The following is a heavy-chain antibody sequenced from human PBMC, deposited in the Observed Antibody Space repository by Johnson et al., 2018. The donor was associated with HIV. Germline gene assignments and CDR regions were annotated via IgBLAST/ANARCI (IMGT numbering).Heavy chain of an antibody. V-gene: IGHV3-30*02. CDR3: AKDLVWNSGSYWDAFDV. CDR2: IMYDGSHK. Sequence: LLVESGGGVVQPGGSLRLSCAASGFTLRSYGMHWVRQAPGKGLALVTFIMYDGSHKYYADSVTGRFTVSRDNSKNTLYLHMNSLKPEDTAVYYCAKDLVWNSGSYWDAFDVWGQGTKVNVSS. D-gene: IGHD1-26*01. J-gene: IGHJ3*01. CDR1: GFTLRSYG.